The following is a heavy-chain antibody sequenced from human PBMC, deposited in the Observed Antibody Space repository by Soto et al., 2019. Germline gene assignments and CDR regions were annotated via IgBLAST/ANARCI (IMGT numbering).Heavy chain of an antibody. D-gene: IGHD3-16*01. Sequence: SKTQSLTCAISGALVSSTDDTWDWIRQSPSRGLGWLGTTYYRTMWQTDYAVSVKSQISMDPDTSNHHGSLQRNPVSTDYTSSYYCARLIGNRWLDPGCQGTLVTVSS. V-gene: IGHV6-1*01. CDR3: ARLIGNRWLDP. CDR1: GALVSSTDDT. CDR2: TYYRTMWQT. J-gene: IGHJ5*02.